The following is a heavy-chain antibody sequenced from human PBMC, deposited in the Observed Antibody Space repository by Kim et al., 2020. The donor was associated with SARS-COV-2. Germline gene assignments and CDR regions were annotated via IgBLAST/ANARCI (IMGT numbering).Heavy chain of an antibody. D-gene: IGHD3-10*01. CDR1: GYTFTSYA. J-gene: IGHJ6*02. Sequence: ASVKVSCKASGYTFTSYAMHWVRQAPGQRLEWMGWINAGNGNTKYSQKFQGRVTITRDTSASTAYMELSSLRSEDTAVYYCARSLPTMVRGPYGMDVWGQGTTVTVSS. V-gene: IGHV1-3*01. CDR3: ARSLPTMVRGPYGMDV. CDR2: INAGNGNT.